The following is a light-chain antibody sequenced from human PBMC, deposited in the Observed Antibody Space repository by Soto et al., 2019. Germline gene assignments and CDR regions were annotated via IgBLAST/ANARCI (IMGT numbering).Light chain of an antibody. CDR2: YAS. J-gene: IGKJ1*01. CDR3: RQRTDSHPWT. V-gene: IGKV3-11*01. CDR1: QSISLA. Sequence: EILITQSPATLSLSPGERATLSCRASQSISLAIAWYQHKPGQAPTPLIFYASQRATSIPARFRGSSSCTDFILSISSREPPEDSAYYCRQRTDSHPWTFGQGTKVDIK.